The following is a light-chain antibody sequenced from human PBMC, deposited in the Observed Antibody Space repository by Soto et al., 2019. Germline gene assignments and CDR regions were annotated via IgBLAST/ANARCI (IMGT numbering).Light chain of an antibody. V-gene: IGLV2-14*01. CDR3: QSYDSSLSGRHVV. J-gene: IGLJ2*01. Sequence: QSALTQPASVSGSPGQSISISCTGTSSDVGGYNYVSWYQQHPGKAPKLMIYEVSNRPSGVSNRFSGSKSGNTASLTISGLQAEDEADYYCQSYDSSLSGRHVVFGGGTKLTVL. CDR2: EVS. CDR1: SSDVGGYNY.